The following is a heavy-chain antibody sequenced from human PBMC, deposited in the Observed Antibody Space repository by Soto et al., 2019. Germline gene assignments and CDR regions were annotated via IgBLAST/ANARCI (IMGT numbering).Heavy chain of an antibody. V-gene: IGHV1-2*02. D-gene: IGHD6-13*01. J-gene: IGHJ6*02. CDR1: GFTFSAYY. Sequence: QVQLVQSGAEVKKPGASVKVSCKASGFTFSAYYIYWVRQAPGQGLECIGWINTNSGGTNNAQKFQGRVTMTTDTSTSTVYMELSALISDDTAVYYCARSLLDEYSSSWRSAYYGMDVWGQGTTVTVSS. CDR3: ARSLLDEYSSSWRSAYYGMDV. CDR2: INTNSGGT.